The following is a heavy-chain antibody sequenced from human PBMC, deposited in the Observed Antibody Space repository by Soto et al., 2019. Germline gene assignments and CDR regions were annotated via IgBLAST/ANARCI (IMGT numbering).Heavy chain of an antibody. J-gene: IGHJ4*02. CDR1: GFSLSTSGVG. V-gene: IGHV2-5*02. CDR2: IYWDDYK. CDR3: AHKGYGDYPLDY. Sequence: QITLKESGPTLMKPTQTLTLTCTFSGFSLSTSGVGVGWIRQPPGKALEWLAVIYWDDYKHYSPSLKSRLTITKDTSKNQVVLTLTNMDPVDTATYYCAHKGYGDYPLDYWVQGTLLTVSS. D-gene: IGHD4-17*01.